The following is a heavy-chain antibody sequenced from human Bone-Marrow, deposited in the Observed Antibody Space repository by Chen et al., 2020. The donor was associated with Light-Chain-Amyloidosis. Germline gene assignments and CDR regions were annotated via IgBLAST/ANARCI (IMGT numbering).Heavy chain of an antibody. CDR1: GNSFNSYW. CDR2: IYPDDSDT. Sequence: EVQLVQSGAEVKKPGESLRISCKGSGNSFNSYWIGWVRQMPGKGLEWMGIIYPDDSDTRYSPSFRGQVAISADKSISTAYLQWSSLKASDTAVYYCARGRRTSDYFFDYWGQGTLVTVSS. J-gene: IGHJ4*02. V-gene: IGHV5-51*01. CDR3: ARGRRTSDYFFDY. D-gene: IGHD2-2*01.